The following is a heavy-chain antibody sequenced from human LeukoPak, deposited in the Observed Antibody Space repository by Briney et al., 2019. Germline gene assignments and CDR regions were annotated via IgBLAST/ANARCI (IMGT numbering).Heavy chain of an antibody. CDR2: IYYTGST. D-gene: IGHD6-13*01. CDR1: GGSISSYY. J-gene: IGHJ4*02. Sequence: SETLSLTCTVSGGSISSYYWSWIRQPPGKGLEWIGYIYYTGSTSYNPSLKSRVTISVDTSKMQLSLKLSPVTAADTAAYYCARRIAASGTAFDYWGQGTLVTVSS. V-gene: IGHV4-59*01. CDR3: ARRIAASGTAFDY.